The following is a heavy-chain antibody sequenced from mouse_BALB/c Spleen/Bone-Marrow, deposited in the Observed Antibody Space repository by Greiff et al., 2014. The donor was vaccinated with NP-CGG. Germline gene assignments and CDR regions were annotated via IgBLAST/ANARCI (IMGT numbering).Heavy chain of an antibody. Sequence: VQLQESGAELAKPGASVKMSCKASGYTFTSYWMHWVRQRPGQGLEWIGYINPSTGYTEYNQRFRDKATLAAVKSSTTAYMQLSSLTSEDSAVYYCARDDYDAFAYWDQGTLVTVSA. CDR3: ARDDYDAFAY. CDR2: INPSTGYT. CDR1: GYTFTSYW. J-gene: IGHJ3*01. D-gene: IGHD2-4*01. V-gene: IGHV1-7*01.